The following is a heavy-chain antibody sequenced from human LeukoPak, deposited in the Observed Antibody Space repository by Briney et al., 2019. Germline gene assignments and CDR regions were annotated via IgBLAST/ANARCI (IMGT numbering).Heavy chain of an antibody. CDR3: ARGYCSGGNCYSPSFDI. CDR2: IYYSGTT. Sequence: SQTLSLTCTVSGGSISSGDYYWSWIRQPPGKGLEWIGYIYYSGTTYYNPSLKSRVTISVDTSKNQFSLRLSSVTAADTAVYYCARGYCSGGNCYSPSFDIWGQGTMVTVSS. V-gene: IGHV4-30-4*01. J-gene: IGHJ3*02. CDR1: GGSISSGDYY. D-gene: IGHD2-15*01.